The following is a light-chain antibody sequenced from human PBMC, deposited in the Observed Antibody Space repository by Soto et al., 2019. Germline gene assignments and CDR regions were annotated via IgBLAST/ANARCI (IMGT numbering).Light chain of an antibody. CDR3: CSYTRISTVV. CDR1: SSDVGSYNL. V-gene: IGLV2-14*02. CDR2: DDN. J-gene: IGLJ7*01. Sequence: QSALTQPASVSGSPGQSITISCTGTSSDVGSYNLVSWYQQHPGKAPKLMIYDDNKRPSGVSNRFSGSKSGNTASLTISGLQAEDEAHYYCCSYTRISTVVFGGGTQLTVL.